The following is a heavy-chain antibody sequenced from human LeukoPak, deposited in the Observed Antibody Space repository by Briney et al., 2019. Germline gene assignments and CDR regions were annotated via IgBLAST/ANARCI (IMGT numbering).Heavy chain of an antibody. V-gene: IGHV1-69*13. J-gene: IGHJ4*02. CDR1: GGTFSSYA. CDR3: ARGGYCGGDCYSDY. D-gene: IGHD2-21*02. CDR2: IIPIFGTA. Sequence: ASVKVSCTASGGTFSSYAISWVRQAPGQGLEWMGGIIPIFGTANYAQKFQGRVTITADESTSTAYMELSSLRSEDTAVYYCARGGYCGGDCYSDYWGQGTLVTVSS.